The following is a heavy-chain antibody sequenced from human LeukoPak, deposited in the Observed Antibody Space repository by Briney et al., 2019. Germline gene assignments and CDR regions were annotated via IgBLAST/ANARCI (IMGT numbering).Heavy chain of an antibody. CDR2: ISSSSSYI. Sequence: GGSLRLSCAASGFTFSSYSMNWVRQAPGKGLEWVSSISSSSSYIYYADSVKGRFTISRDNAKNSLYLQMNSLRAEDTAVYYCASSTAYGSGTSDYWGQGTLVTVSS. J-gene: IGHJ4*02. CDR1: GFTFSSYS. V-gene: IGHV3-21*01. D-gene: IGHD3-10*01. CDR3: ASSTAYGSGTSDY.